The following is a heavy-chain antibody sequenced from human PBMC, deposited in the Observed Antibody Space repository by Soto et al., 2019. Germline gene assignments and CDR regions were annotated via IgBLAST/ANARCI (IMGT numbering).Heavy chain of an antibody. CDR2: ISGSGGST. CDR3: AKAGIELDEIDY. D-gene: IGHD6-13*01. CDR1: GFTFSSYA. V-gene: IGHV3-23*01. J-gene: IGHJ4*02. Sequence: PGGSLRLSCAASGFTFSSYAMSWVRQAPGKGLEWVSAISGSGGSTYYADSVKGRFTISRDNSKNTLYLQMNSLRAEDTAVYCCAKAGIELDEIDYWGQGTLDTGSS.